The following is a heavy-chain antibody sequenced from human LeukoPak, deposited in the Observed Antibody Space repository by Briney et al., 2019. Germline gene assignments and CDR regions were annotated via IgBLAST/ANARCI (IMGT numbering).Heavy chain of an antibody. CDR3: ARGWNAWDGAFDI. V-gene: IGHV4-59*01. CDR1: GGSISSYY. Sequence: PSETLSLTCTVSGGSISSYYWSWIRQPPGKGLEWIGYIFYSGSTNYNPSLKSRVTISVDTSKNQFSLKLTSVTAADTAVYYCARGWNAWDGAFDIWGQGTMVTVSS. CDR2: IFYSGST. D-gene: IGHD1-1*01. J-gene: IGHJ3*02.